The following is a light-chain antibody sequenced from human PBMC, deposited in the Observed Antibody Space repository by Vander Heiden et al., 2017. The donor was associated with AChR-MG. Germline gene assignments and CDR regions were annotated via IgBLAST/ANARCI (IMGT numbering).Light chain of an antibody. V-gene: IGKV3-11*01. CDR1: QSVSSY. CDR3: QQRSNWPPWT. CDR2: DAS. Sequence: EIVLTQSPATLSLSPGERATLSCRASQSVSSYLAWYQQKPGQAPRLLIDDASNRATGIPARFSGSGSGTDFTLTISSLEPEDFAVYYCQQRSNWPPWTFGQRTKVEIK. J-gene: IGKJ1*01.